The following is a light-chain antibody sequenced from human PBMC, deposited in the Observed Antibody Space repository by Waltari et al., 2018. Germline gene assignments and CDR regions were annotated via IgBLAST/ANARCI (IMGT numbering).Light chain of an antibody. CDR3: QQRRNWPLT. V-gene: IGKV3-11*01. J-gene: IGKJ4*01. CDR1: QSVSSY. CDR2: DAS. Sequence: EIVLTRSPATLSLSPGERATLSCRASQSVSSYLAWYQQRPGQAPRLLIYDASNRATGIPARFSGSGSETDFTLTISSLEAEDFAVYYCQQRRNWPLTFGGGTKVEIK.